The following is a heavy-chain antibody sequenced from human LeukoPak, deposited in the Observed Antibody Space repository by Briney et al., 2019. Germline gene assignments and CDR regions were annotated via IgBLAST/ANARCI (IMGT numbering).Heavy chain of an antibody. J-gene: IGHJ4*02. Sequence: ASVKVSCKASGYTFTSYYMHWVRQAPGQGLEWMGIINPSGGSTSYAQKFQGRVTMTRDMSTSTVYMELSSLRSGDTAVYYCARGGVRWPEDYWGQGTLVTVSS. CDR1: GYTFTSYY. CDR3: ARGGVRWPEDY. D-gene: IGHD4-23*01. CDR2: INPSGGST. V-gene: IGHV1-46*01.